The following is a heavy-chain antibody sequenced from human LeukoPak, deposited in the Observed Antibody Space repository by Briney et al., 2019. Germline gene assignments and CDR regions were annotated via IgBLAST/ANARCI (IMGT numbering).Heavy chain of an antibody. V-gene: IGHV4-34*01. D-gene: IGHD2-15*01. CDR2: INHSGST. CDR3: AGIGYCSGGSCYSKSYFDY. J-gene: IGHJ4*02. CDR1: GGSFSGYY. Sequence: PSETLSLTCAVSGGSFSGYYWCLIRPPPGKGLEWIGEINHSGSTNYNPYLKSRVTISVATSKNQFSLMLSPVTAADTAVYYCAGIGYCSGGSCYSKSYFDYWGQGTLVTVSS.